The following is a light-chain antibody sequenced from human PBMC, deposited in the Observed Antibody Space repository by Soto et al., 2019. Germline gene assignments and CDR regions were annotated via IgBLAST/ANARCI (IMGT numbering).Light chain of an antibody. CDR3: QQYNNWPPWT. V-gene: IGKV3-15*01. CDR2: GAS. Sequence: EVVLTQSPATLSLSPGERATLSFRASESVSIYLAWYQQKPGQAPRLLIYGASTRATGIPARFSGSGSGTEFTLTISSLQSEDFAVYYCQQYNNWPPWTFGQGTKVDI. J-gene: IGKJ1*01. CDR1: ESVSIY.